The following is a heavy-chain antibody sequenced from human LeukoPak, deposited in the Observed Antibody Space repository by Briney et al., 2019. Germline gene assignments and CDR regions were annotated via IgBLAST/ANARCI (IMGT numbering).Heavy chain of an antibody. CDR1: GFTFSSYA. CDR2: ISSSGSTI. J-gene: IGHJ4*02. Sequence: GGSLRLSCAASGFTFSSYAMSWVRQAPGKGLEWVSYISSSGSTIYYADSVKGRFTISRDNAKNSLYLQMNSLRAEDTAVYYCARVRLKYDSSGYYYYPDYWGQGTLVTVSS. D-gene: IGHD3-22*01. CDR3: ARVRLKYDSSGYYYYPDY. V-gene: IGHV3-48*04.